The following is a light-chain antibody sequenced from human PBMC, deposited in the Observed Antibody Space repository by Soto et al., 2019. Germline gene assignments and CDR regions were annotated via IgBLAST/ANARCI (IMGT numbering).Light chain of an antibody. CDR1: SSNIGSNT. J-gene: IGLJ2*01. CDR2: SNN. Sequence: QSVLTQPPSASGTPGQRVTSSCSGSSSNIGSNTVNWYQQLPGKAPKLLIYSNNQRPSGVPDRFSGSKSGTSASLAISGLQSEDEADYYCAAWDDSLNGVVFGGGTKVTVL. V-gene: IGLV1-44*01. CDR3: AAWDDSLNGVV.